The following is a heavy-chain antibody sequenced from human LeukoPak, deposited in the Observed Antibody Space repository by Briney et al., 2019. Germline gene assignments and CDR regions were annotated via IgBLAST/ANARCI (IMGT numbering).Heavy chain of an antibody. Sequence: ASVQVSCKASGYTFTGYYMHWVRQAPGQGLEWMGWINPNSGGTNYAQKFQGRVTMTRDTSISTAYMELSRLRSDDTAVYYCARTYYYDSSGHLPSWGQGTTVTVSS. CDR1: GYTFTGYY. D-gene: IGHD3-22*01. J-gene: IGHJ6*02. CDR2: INPNSGGT. V-gene: IGHV1-2*02. CDR3: ARTYYYDSSGHLPS.